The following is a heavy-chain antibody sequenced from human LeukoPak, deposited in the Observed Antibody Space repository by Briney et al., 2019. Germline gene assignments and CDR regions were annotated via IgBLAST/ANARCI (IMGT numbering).Heavy chain of an antibody. V-gene: IGHV3-53*01. D-gene: IGHD5-18*01. CDR2: LYIGGNT. CDR1: GLTVNNNY. CDR3: MTAAGYNFGQY. J-gene: IGHJ4*02. Sequence: GGSLRLSCAASGLTVNNNYMNWVRQAPGKGLEWVSALYIGGNTYCADSVRGRFTISRDSSKNTLYLQMNSLRAEDTAIYYCMTAAGYNFGQYWGQGTLVTVSS.